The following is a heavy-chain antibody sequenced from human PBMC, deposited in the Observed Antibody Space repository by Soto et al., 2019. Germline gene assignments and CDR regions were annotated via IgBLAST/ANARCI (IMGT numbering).Heavy chain of an antibody. D-gene: IGHD3-10*01. CDR2: IYYSGST. Sequence: PSETLSLTCTVSGGTISSGGYYWSWIRQHPGKGLEWIGYIYYSGSTYYNPSLKSRVTISVDTSKNQFSLKLSSVTAADTAVYYCARQRYYYGSGSYYNDLDYWGQGTLVTVSS. CDR3: ARQRYYYGSGSYYNDLDY. J-gene: IGHJ4*02. V-gene: IGHV4-31*03. CDR1: GGTISSGGYY.